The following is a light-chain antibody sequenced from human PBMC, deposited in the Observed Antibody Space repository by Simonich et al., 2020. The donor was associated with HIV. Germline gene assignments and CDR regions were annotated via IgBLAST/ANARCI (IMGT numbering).Light chain of an antibody. CDR2: WAA. V-gene: IGKV4-1*01. CDR1: QSVLYSSNNKHS. J-gene: IGKJ1*01. Sequence: DIVMTQSPDSLSVSLGARATINYKSSQSVLYSSNNKHSVRWYQQKPGPPPKLLIYWAATRESGVPDRFSGSGSGTDFTLTISSLQAEDVAVYYCQQYYNTPRTFGQGTKVEIK. CDR3: QQYYNTPRT.